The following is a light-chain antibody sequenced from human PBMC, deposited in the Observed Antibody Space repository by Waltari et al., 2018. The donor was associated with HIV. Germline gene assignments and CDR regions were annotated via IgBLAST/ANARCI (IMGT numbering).Light chain of an antibody. V-gene: IGKV1-33*01. CDR3: QQYHKLYT. CDR1: QDISNF. Sequence: DIEMTQSPSSLSASVGDRVTITCQANQDISNFLNWYQQKPGKAPKLLIYDASILQTGVPSRYSGSGSGTRFTFTISRLQPEDIATYYGQQYHKLYTFGQGTNLQIK. CDR2: DAS. J-gene: IGKJ2*01.